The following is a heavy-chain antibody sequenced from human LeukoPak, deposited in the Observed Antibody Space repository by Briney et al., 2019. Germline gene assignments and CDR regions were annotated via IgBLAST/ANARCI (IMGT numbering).Heavy chain of an antibody. D-gene: IGHD1-26*01. J-gene: IGHJ4*02. CDR2: ISDDGSNK. Sequence: GGSLRLSCAASGFTFSSYAMHWVRQAPGKGLEWVATISDDGSNKYYTDSVKGRFTISGDSSKNTLYLQMNSLRAEDTAVNYCARDRHSGSYYGYFDYWGQGTLVTVSS. CDR3: ARDRHSGSYYGYFDY. CDR1: GFTFSSYA. V-gene: IGHV3-30-3*01.